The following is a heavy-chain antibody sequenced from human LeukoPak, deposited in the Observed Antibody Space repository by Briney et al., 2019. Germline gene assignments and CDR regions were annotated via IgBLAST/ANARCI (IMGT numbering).Heavy chain of an antibody. CDR1: GFTFSSYA. J-gene: IGHJ6*03. Sequence: PGGSLRLSCAASGFTFSSYAMHWVRQAPGKGLEWVAVISYDGSNKYYADSVKGRFTISRDNSKNTLYLQMNSLRAEDTAVYYCAREAGSYYYYYMDVWGKGTTVTVSS. CDR3: AREAGSYYYYYMDV. CDR2: ISYDGSNK. V-gene: IGHV3-30*04. D-gene: IGHD6-19*01.